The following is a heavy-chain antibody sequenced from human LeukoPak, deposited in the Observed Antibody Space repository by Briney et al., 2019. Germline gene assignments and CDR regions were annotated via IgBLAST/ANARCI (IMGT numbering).Heavy chain of an antibody. J-gene: IGHJ4*02. Sequence: PGRSLRLSCAASGFTFSNYAIHWVRQAPGKGLEWVAVISYDGSNKYYADSVQGRFAISRDNSKNTLYLQMNSLRVEDTAVYYCAKSRGIYDNSGWRTFDYWGQGTLVTVSS. CDR3: AKSRGIYDNSGWRTFDY. CDR1: GFTFSNYA. V-gene: IGHV3-30-3*02. D-gene: IGHD5-12*01. CDR2: ISYDGSNK.